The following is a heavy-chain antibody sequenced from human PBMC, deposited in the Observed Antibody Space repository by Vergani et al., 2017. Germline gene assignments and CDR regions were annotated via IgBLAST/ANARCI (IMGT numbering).Heavy chain of an antibody. V-gene: IGHV4-61*02. J-gene: IGHJ6*03. CDR1: GGSISSGSYY. CDR2: IYTSGST. CDR3: AGDEVGDCSGGSCPSWYYYYMDV. Sequence: QVQLQESGPGLVKPSQTLSLTCTVSGGSISSGSYYWSWIRQPAGKGLEWIGRIYTSGSTNYNPSLKSRVTISVDTSKNQFSLKLSAVTAADTAVYYCAGDEVGDCSGGSCPSWYYYYMDVWGKGTTVTVSS. D-gene: IGHD2-15*01.